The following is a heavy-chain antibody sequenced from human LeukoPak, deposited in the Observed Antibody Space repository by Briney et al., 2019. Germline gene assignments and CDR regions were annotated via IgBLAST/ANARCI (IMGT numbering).Heavy chain of an antibody. CDR2: INPDSGGT. V-gene: IGHV1-2*02. CDR1: GYTFTSYG. J-gene: IGHJ3*02. Sequence: ASVKVSCKASGYTFTSYGISWVRQAPGQGLEWMGWINPDSGGTKYAQKFQGRVTMTRDRSISTAYMELSRLKSDDTAVYYCAREDDAFDIWGQGTMVTVSS. CDR3: AREDDAFDI.